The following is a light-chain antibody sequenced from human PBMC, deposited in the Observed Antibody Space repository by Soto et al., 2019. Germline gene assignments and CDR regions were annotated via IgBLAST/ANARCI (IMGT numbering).Light chain of an antibody. J-gene: IGKJ1*01. V-gene: IGKV3-15*01. Sequence: EIVMTQSPAALSVSPGERVTLSCRASQSISFNLAWYQQKPGQAPRLLIYIASTRAAGIPARFSGSGSGTEFTLTISSLQSEDFAVYYCQQYNNWPWTFGQGTKVDI. CDR3: QQYNNWPWT. CDR2: IAS. CDR1: QSISFN.